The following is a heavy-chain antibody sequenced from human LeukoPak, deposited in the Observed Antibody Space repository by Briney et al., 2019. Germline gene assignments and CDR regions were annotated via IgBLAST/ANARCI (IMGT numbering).Heavy chain of an antibody. J-gene: IGHJ6*02. CDR1: GYTFTSYG. D-gene: IGHD3-22*01. Sequence: GASVKVSCKASGYTFTSYGISWVRQAPGQGLEWMGWISAYNGNPAYAQNLQGRVTMTTDTSTTTAYMELRSLRSDDTAVYYCARDRTYYDSKDGMDVWGQGTTVTVSS. V-gene: IGHV1-18*01. CDR3: ARDRTYYDSKDGMDV. CDR2: ISAYNGNP.